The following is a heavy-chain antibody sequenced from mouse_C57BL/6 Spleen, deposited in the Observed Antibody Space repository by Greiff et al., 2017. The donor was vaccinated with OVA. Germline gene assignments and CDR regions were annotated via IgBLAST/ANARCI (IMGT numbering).Heavy chain of an antibody. J-gene: IGHJ1*03. Sequence: VQLQQSGPELVKPGASVKISCKASGYSFTDYNMNWVKQSNGKSLEWIGVINPNYGTTSYNQKFKGKATLTVDQSSSTAYMQLNSLTSEDSAVYYGIYSNYTDWYFDVWGTGTTVTVSS. D-gene: IGHD2-5*01. CDR2: INPNYGTT. CDR3: IYSNYTDWYFDV. V-gene: IGHV1-39*01. CDR1: GYSFTDYN.